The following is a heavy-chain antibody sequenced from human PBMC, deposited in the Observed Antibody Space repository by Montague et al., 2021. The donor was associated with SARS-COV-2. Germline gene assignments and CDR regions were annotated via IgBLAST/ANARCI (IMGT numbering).Heavy chain of an antibody. D-gene: IGHD2-21*02. CDR3: ARLGCGGDCAWYFDL. J-gene: IGHJ2*01. CDR1: GGSISNSY. V-gene: IGHV4-59*08. Sequence: SETLSLTCSVSGGSISNSYWSWIRQSPGTGLEWVGYIYDRGSTRYNPSLHSRVTISEDTSNNQFSLNLSSVTAADTAVYYCARLGCGGDCAWYFDLWGRGTLVTVSS. CDR2: IYDRGST.